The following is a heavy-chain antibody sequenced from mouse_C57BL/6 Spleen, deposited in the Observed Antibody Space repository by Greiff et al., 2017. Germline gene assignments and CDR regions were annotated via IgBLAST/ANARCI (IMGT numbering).Heavy chain of an antibody. D-gene: IGHD1-1*01. Sequence: VKLQESGPELVKPGASVKISCKASGYAFSSSWMNWVKQRPGKGLEWIGRIYPGDGDTNYNGKFKGKATLTADKSSSTAYMQLSSLTSEDSAVYFCARYYGSFYAMDYWGQGTSVTVSS. CDR2: IYPGDGDT. J-gene: IGHJ4*01. CDR1: GYAFSSSW. V-gene: IGHV1-82*01. CDR3: ARYYGSFYAMDY.